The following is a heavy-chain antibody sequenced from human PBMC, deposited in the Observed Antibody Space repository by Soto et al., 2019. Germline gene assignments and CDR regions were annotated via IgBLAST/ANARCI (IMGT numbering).Heavy chain of an antibody. CDR3: ARDKIAAAGDQYYYYYYGMDV. Sequence: ASVKVSCKASGYTFTGYYMHWVRQAPGQGLEWMGWINPNSGGTNYAQKFQGWVTMTRDTSISTAYMELSRLRSDDTAVYYCARDKIAAAGDQYYYYYYGMDVWG. J-gene: IGHJ6*01. CDR2: INPNSGGT. CDR1: GYTFTGYY. V-gene: IGHV1-2*04. D-gene: IGHD6-13*01.